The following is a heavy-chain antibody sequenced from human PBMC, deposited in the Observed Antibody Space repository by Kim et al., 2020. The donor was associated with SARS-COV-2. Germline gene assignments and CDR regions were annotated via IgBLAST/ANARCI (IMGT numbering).Heavy chain of an antibody. D-gene: IGHD4-17*01. CDR2: T. CDR3: ARGHKYDYPIDY. V-gene: IGHV4-30-2*01. J-gene: IGHJ4*02. Sequence: TYYTPTLRSRVTMSVDRSKNRFSMNLSTVTAADTAVYFCARGHKYDYPIDYWGQGTLVAVSS.